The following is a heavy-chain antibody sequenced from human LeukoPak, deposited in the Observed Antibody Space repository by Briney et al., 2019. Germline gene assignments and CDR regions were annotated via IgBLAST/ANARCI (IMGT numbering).Heavy chain of an antibody. CDR3: AKTRTAVVAAFFDY. Sequence: PGGSLRLSCAASGFTFSSYAMSWVRQAPGKGLEWVSAISGSGGSTYYADSVKGRFTISRDNSKNTLYLQTNSLRAEDTAVYYCAKTRTAVVAAFFDYWGQGTLVTVSS. D-gene: IGHD2-15*01. J-gene: IGHJ4*02. CDR1: GFTFSSYA. V-gene: IGHV3-23*01. CDR2: ISGSGGST.